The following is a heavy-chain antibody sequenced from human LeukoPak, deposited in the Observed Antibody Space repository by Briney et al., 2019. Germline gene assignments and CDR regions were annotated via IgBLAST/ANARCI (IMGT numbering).Heavy chain of an antibody. D-gene: IGHD6-19*01. CDR2: IGGSGGDT. Sequence: GGSLRLSCAASGFTFSNYAMNWVRQAPGKGLEWVSVIGGSGGDTYYADSVKGRFTISRGNSKNRLYLRMNSLRAEDTALYYCANPGYSSGWYYFDYWGQGTLVTVSS. CDR3: ANPGYSSGWYYFDY. CDR1: GFTFSNYA. J-gene: IGHJ4*02. V-gene: IGHV3-23*01.